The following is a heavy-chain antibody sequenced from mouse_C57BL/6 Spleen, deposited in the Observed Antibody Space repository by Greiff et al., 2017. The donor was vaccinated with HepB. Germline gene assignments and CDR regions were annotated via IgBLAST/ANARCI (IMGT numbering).Heavy chain of an antibody. D-gene: IGHD2-3*01. CDR1: GYTFTDYY. V-gene: IGHV1-76*01. Sequence: QVQLQQSGAELVRPGASVKLSCKASGYTFTDYYINWVKQRPGQGLEWIARIYPGSGNTYYNEKFKGKATLTAEKSSSTAYMQLSSLTSEDSAVYFCARSMIRRYYFDYWGQGTTLTVSS. CDR2: IYPGSGNT. J-gene: IGHJ2*01. CDR3: ARSMIRRYYFDY.